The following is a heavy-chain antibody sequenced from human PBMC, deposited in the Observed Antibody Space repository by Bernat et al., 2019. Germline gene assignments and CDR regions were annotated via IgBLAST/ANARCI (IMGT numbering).Heavy chain of an antibody. CDR3: ASHRVTTVYSSSWYVY. J-gene: IGHJ4*02. D-gene: IGHD6-13*01. CDR1: GYSFTSYW. CDR2: IDPSDSYT. V-gene: IGHV5-10-1*03. Sequence: EVQLVQSGAEVKKPGESLRISCKGSGYSFTSYWISWVRQMPGKGLEWMGRIDPSDSYTNYSPSFHGHVTISADKSISTAYLQWSSLKASDTAMYYCASHRVTTVYSSSWYVYWGQGTLVTVSS.